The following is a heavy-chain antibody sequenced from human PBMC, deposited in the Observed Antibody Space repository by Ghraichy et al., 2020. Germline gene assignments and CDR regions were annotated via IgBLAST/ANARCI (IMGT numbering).Heavy chain of an antibody. Sequence: SETLSLTCTVSGGSISSYYWSWIRQPPGKGLEWIGYVYYSGSTNYNPSVKSRVTISLDTSKKQFSLKLSSVTAAATAVYYCASLNGTGTGHFDYWGQGTLXTVSS. D-gene: IGHD3-10*01. CDR3: ASLNGTGTGHFDY. J-gene: IGHJ4*02. V-gene: IGHV4-59*01. CDR2: VYYSGST. CDR1: GGSISSYY.